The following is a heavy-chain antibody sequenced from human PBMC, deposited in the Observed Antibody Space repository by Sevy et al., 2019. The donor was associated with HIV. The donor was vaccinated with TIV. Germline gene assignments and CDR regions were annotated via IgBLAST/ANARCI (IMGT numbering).Heavy chain of an antibody. CDR3: TRGYYYDSSGYSDY. CDR1: GFTFGDHA. D-gene: IGHD3-22*01. V-gene: IGHV3-49*03. J-gene: IGHJ4*02. CDR2: IRSKDYGGAT. Sequence: GGSLTLSCTGSGFTFGDHAMSWFRQAPGMGLEWVGFIRSKDYGGATEYAASVKGRFTISRDDSKSIADLQMNSLKTEDTAVYYCTRGYYYDSSGYSDYWGQGTLVTVSS.